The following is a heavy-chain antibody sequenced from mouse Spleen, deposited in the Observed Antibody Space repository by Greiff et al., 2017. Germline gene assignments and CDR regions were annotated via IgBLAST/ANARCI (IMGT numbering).Heavy chain of an antibody. Sequence: EVKVVESGGGLVKPGGSLKLSCAASGFAFSSYDMSWVRQTPEKRLEWVAYISSGGGSTYYPDTVKGRFTISRDNAKNTLYLQMSSLKSEDTAMYYCARHVLYGNYDYWGQGTTLTVSS. D-gene: IGHD2-1*01. CDR3: ARHVLYGNYDY. CDR1: GFAFSSYD. CDR2: ISSGGGST. V-gene: IGHV5-12-1*01. J-gene: IGHJ2*01.